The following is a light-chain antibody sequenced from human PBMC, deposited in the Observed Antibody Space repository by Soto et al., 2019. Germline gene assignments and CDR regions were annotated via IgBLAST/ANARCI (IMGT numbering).Light chain of an antibody. CDR3: QQYCSSSFT. Sequence: EIVLTQSPGTLSLSPGERATLSCRASQSVSSSYLAWYQQKPGQAPRLLIYGASSRATGIPDRFSGSGSWTAFTLTISRLEPEDFAVYYCQQYCSSSFTFGPGTKVDIK. CDR2: GAS. J-gene: IGKJ3*01. V-gene: IGKV3-20*01. CDR1: QSVSSSY.